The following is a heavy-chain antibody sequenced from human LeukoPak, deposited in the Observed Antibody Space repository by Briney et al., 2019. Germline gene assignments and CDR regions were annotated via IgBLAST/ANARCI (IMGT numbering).Heavy chain of an antibody. J-gene: IGHJ4*02. CDR2: INPSGGST. V-gene: IGHV1-46*01. Sequence: ASVKVSCKASGYTFTSYYMHWVRQAPGQGLEWMGIINPSGGSTRYAQKFQGRVTMTRDMSTNTVYMELSSLRFEDTAVYYCARDRELLPQYCFDYWGQGTLVTVSS. CDR3: ARDRELLPQYCFDY. D-gene: IGHD1-26*01. CDR1: GYTFTSYY.